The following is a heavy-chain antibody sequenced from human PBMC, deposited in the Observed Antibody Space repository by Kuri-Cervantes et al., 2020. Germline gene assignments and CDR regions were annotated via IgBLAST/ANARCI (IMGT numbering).Heavy chain of an antibody. CDR2: MNPNSGNT. J-gene: IGHJ5*02. CDR3: ARQASSWYWFDP. Sequence: ASVKVSCKASGYTFTSYDINWVRQATGQGLEWMGWMNPNSGNTGYAQKFQGRVTMTRNTSISTAYMELSGLRSEDTAVYYCARQASSWYWFDPWGQGTLVTVSS. CDR1: GYTFTSYD. D-gene: IGHD6-13*01. V-gene: IGHV1-8*02.